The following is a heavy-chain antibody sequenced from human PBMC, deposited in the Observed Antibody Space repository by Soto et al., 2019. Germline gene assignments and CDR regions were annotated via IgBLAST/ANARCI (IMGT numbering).Heavy chain of an antibody. CDR2: IIPILGTA. CDR3: VANVVVTATGSDY. J-gene: IGHJ4*02. V-gene: IGHV1-69*13. D-gene: IGHD2-21*02. CDR1: GGTFSSYA. Sequence: SVKVSCKASGGTFSSYAISWVRQAPGQGLEWMGGIIPILGTANYAQKFQGRVTITADESTSTAYMELSSLRSEDTAVYYCVANVVVTATGSDYWGQGTLVTVSS.